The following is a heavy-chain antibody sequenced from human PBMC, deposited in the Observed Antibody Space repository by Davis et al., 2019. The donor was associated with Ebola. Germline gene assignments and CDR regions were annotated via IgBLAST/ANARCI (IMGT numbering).Heavy chain of an antibody. D-gene: IGHD2-21*02. Sequence: GESLKISCVGSGFTFSDYWMSWFRQTPGKGLERVAVIHPDGSPRYFLDSVKGRFTISRDNAKNSLSLQMNSLRVEDSTVYYCARDRSCDNTDCYYFDYWGQGIQVTVSS. V-gene: IGHV3-7*01. CDR2: IHPDGSPR. J-gene: IGHJ4*02. CDR1: GFTFSDYW. CDR3: ARDRSCDNTDCYYFDY.